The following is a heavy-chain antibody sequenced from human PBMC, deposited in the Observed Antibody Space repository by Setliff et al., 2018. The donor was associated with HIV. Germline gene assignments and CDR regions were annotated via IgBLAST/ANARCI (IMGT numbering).Heavy chain of an antibody. D-gene: IGHD1-26*01. CDR3: ARRTAPPSGFYSHY. CDR2: IYYSGST. J-gene: IGHJ4*02. Sequence: PSETLSLTCTVSGGSISSGGYYWSWIRQHPGKGLEWIGYIYYSGSTYYNPSLKSRVTISVDTSKNQFSLKLSSVTAADTAVYYCARRTAPPSGFYSHYWGQGTLVTVSS. CDR1: GGSISSGGYY. V-gene: IGHV4-31*03.